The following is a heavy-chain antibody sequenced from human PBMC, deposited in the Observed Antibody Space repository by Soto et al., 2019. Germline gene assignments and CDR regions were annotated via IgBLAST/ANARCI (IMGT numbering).Heavy chain of an antibody. CDR2: IIPIFGTP. Sequence: AVKVSFKASGDTFIIYAISWVRQAPGQGLEWMVGIIPIFGTPNYAQKFQGRVTITADESTSTADMDLSSLRSEDTAVYSCARGVIAQWLVENENRFDPWGQGTMVTVSS. D-gene: IGHD6-19*01. J-gene: IGHJ5*02. V-gene: IGHV1-69*13. CDR1: GDTFIIYA. CDR3: ARGVIAQWLVENENRFDP.